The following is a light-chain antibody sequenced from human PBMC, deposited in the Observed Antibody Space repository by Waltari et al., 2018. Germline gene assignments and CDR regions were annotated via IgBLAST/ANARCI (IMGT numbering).Light chain of an antibody. Sequence: QSALTQPASVSGSPGQSITISCTGTSSDVGGYNLFSWYQQPPGKAPKLIIYEGNKWPSGVSHRFSGSKSGNTASLTISGLQAEDEADYYCCSFAGSTTWVFGGGTTLTVL. V-gene: IGLV2-23*01. CDR1: SSDVGGYNL. CDR3: CSFAGSTTWV. CDR2: EGN. J-gene: IGLJ3*02.